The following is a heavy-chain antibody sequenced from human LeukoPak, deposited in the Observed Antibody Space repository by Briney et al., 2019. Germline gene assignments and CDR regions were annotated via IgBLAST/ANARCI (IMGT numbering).Heavy chain of an antibody. D-gene: IGHD4-17*01. V-gene: IGHV3-20*04. J-gene: IGHJ5*02. CDR3: ARDGDYGDYEWFDP. CDR1: GFTFDDYG. CDR2: INWNGGST. Sequence: PGGSLRLSCAASGFTFDDYGMSWVRQAPGKGLEWVSGINWNGGSTGYADSVKGRFTISRDNAKNSLYLQMNSLRAEDTAVYYCARDGDYGDYEWFDPWGQGTLVTVSS.